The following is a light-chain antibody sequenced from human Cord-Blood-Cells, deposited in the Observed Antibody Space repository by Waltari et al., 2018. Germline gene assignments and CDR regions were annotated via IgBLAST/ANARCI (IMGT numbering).Light chain of an antibody. Sequence: DIQMTQSPSSLSASVGDRVTITCQASQDIINYLNWYQQKPGKAPKLLIYDASNLETGVPSRFSGSGSGTEFTLTISSLQPDDFATYYCQQYNSYSWTFGQGTKVEIK. CDR3: QQYNSYSWT. V-gene: IGKV1-33*01. CDR1: QDIINY. J-gene: IGKJ1*01. CDR2: DAS.